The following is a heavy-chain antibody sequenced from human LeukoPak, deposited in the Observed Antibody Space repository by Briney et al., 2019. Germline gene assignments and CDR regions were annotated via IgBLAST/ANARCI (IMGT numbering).Heavy chain of an antibody. CDR1: GFTVSSNY. D-gene: IGHD6-13*01. CDR2: IYSGGST. V-gene: IGHV3-53*01. J-gene: IGHJ4*02. CDR3: AKDLLWGSSSWSPFDY. Sequence: PGGSLRLSCAASGFTVSSNYMSWVRQAPGKGLEWVSVIYSGGSTYYADSVKGRFTISRDNSKNTLYLQMNSLRAEDTAVYYCAKDLLWGSSSWSPFDYWGQGTLVTVSS.